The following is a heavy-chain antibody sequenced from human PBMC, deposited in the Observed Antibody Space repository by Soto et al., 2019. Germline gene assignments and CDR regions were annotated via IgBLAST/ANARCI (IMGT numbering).Heavy chain of an antibody. CDR3: AKYKQLVGEGEFDY. V-gene: IGHV3-23*01. CDR2: ISGSGGST. Sequence: EVQLLESGGGLVQPGGSLRLSCAASGFTFSSYAMSWVRQAPGKGLEWVSAISGSGGSTYYADSVKGRFTISRDNXXNTLYLQMNSLRAEDTAVYYCAKYKQLVGEGEFDYWGQGTLVTVSA. J-gene: IGHJ4*02. D-gene: IGHD6-13*01. CDR1: GFTFSSYA.